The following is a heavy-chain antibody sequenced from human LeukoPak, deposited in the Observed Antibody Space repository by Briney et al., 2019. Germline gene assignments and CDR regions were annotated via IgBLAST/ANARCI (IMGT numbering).Heavy chain of an antibody. V-gene: IGHV3-30*04. CDR3: ARDFTFGGVIATYYFDY. CDR1: GFTFSSYA. D-gene: IGHD3-16*02. CDR2: ISYDGSNK. J-gene: IGHJ4*02. Sequence: PGGSLRLSCAASGFTFSSYAMHWVRQAPGKGLEWVAVISYDGSNKYYADSVKGRFTISRDNSKNTLYLQMNSLRAEDTAVYYCARDFTFGGVIATYYFDYWGQGTLVTVSS.